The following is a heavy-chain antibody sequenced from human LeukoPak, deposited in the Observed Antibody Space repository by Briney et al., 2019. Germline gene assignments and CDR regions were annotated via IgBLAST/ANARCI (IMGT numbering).Heavy chain of an antibody. J-gene: IGHJ4*02. Sequence: GGSLRLSCAASGFTFSSYSMNWVRQAPRKGLEWVSYISSSSSTIYYADSVKGRFTISRDNAKNSLYLQMNSLRAEDTAVYYCAGDLDYDILTGYYCPFDYWGQGTLVTVSS. CDR3: AGDLDYDILTGYYCPFDY. V-gene: IGHV3-48*04. CDR1: GFTFSSYS. CDR2: ISSSSSTI. D-gene: IGHD3-9*01.